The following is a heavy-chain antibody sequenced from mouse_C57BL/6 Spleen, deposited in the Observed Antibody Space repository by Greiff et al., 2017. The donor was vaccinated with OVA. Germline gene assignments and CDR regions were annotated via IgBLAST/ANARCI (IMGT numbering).Heavy chain of an antibody. CDR2: INPSTGGT. CDR1: GYSFTGYY. D-gene: IGHD2-3*01. V-gene: IGHV1-42*01. CDR3: ARENDGYLYFDY. J-gene: IGHJ2*01. Sequence: VQLKQSGPELVKPGASVKISCKASGYSFTGYYMNWVKQSPEKSLEWIGEINPSTGGTTYTQKFKAKATLTVDKSSSTAYMQLKSLTSEDSAVYYCARENDGYLYFDYWGQGTTLTVSS.